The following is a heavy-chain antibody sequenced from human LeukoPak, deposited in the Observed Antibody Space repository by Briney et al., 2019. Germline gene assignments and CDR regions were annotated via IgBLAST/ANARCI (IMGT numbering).Heavy chain of an antibody. CDR1: GFTFSSYE. D-gene: IGHD6-19*01. CDR2: ISSSGSTI. Sequence: PGGSLRLSCAASGFTFSSYEMNWVRQAPGKGLEWVSYISSSGSTIYYADSVKGRFTISRDNAKNSLYLQMNSLRAEDTAVYYCAIIPGIAVAVSDYWGQGTLVTVSS. J-gene: IGHJ4*02. CDR3: AIIPGIAVAVSDY. V-gene: IGHV3-48*03.